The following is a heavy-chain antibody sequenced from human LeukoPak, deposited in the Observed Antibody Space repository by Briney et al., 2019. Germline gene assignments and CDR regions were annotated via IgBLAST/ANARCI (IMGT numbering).Heavy chain of an antibody. CDR3: ARVLKYYYYSSGSLGAFDI. V-gene: IGHV1-46*01. CDR1: GYTFTSYY. CDR2: INPSGGST. D-gene: IGHD3-22*01. J-gene: IGHJ3*02. Sequence: ASVKVSCKASGYTFTSYYMHWVRQAPGQGLEWMGIINPSGGSTSYAQKLQGRVTMTTDTSTSTVYMELRSLRSDDTAVYYCARVLKYYYYSSGSLGAFDIWGQGTMVTVSS.